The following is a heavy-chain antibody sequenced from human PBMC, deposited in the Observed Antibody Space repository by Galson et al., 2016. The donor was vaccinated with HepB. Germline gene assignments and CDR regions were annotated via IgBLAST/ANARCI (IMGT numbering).Heavy chain of an antibody. CDR3: ARDYSYSSNWPGY. V-gene: IGHV3-30*03. J-gene: IGHJ4*02. CDR2: ISFDGGKQ. Sequence: SLRLSCAVSGFALSSYGMHWVRQVPGKGLEWVADISFDGGKQHYADSVKGRFSISRDTSRVYLQMSSLTPADTGLYYCARDYSYSSNWPGYWGLGTLVTVSS. D-gene: IGHD7-27*01. CDR1: GFALSSYG.